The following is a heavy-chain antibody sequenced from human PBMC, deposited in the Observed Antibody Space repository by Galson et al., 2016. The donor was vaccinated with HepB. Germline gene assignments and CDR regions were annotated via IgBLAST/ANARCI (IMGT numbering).Heavy chain of an antibody. D-gene: IGHD1-1*01. CDR1: GFTLRSYS. J-gene: IGHJ6*02. CDR3: TRIWTGTTDPPRYYYGMDV. Sequence: SLRLSCAASGFTLRSYSMHWVRQAPGKGLEWVAAISYDGNNKYYADSLKDRVTISRDTSKNTLYLQMNSLRGEDTAVYYCTRIWTGTTDPPRYYYGMDVWGQGTTVTVSS. V-gene: IGHV3-30-3*01. CDR2: ISYDGNNK.